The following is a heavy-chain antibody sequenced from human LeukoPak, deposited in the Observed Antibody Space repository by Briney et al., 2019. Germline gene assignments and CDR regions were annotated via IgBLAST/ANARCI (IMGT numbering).Heavy chain of an antibody. CDR2: IYYSGST. Sequence: SETLSLTCTVSGGSISSGDYYWSWIRQPPGKGLEWIGYIYYSGSTYYNPSLKSRVTISVDTSKNQFSLKLSSVTAADTAVYYCARGRRGSTKSPYYYYYYMDVWGKGTTVTVSS. D-gene: IGHD1-26*01. CDR1: GGSISSGDYY. CDR3: ARGRRGSTKSPYYYYYYMDV. V-gene: IGHV4-30-4*01. J-gene: IGHJ6*03.